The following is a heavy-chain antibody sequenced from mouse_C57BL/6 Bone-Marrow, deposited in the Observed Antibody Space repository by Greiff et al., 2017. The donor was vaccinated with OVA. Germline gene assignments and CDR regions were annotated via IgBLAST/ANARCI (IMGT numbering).Heavy chain of an antibody. CDR1: GYTFTSYW. CDR3: AREKTAQATFYFDY. D-gene: IGHD3-2*02. V-gene: IGHV1-50*01. Sequence: QVQLKQPGAELVKPGASVKLSCKASGYTFTSYWMQWVKQRPGQGLEWIGEIDPSDSYTNYNQKFKGKATLTVDTSSSTAYMQLSSLTSEDSAVYYCAREKTAQATFYFDYWGQGTTLTVSS. CDR2: IDPSDSYT. J-gene: IGHJ2*01.